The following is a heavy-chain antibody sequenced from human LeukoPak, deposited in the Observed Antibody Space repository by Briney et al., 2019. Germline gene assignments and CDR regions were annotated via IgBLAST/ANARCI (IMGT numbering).Heavy chain of an antibody. Sequence: GGSLRLSCVTSGFTFTIFGINWVRQDPGKGPEWVSYIEARSGITYYADSVQSRFTISRDNAKESVFLQMNGLRVDDTAVYYCARTYDFGRGPPGDAFDNWGQGTPVIVSS. D-gene: IGHD3-3*01. CDR2: IEARSGIT. V-gene: IGHV3-48*01. CDR1: GFTFTIFG. J-gene: IGHJ3*02. CDR3: ARTYDFGRGPPGDAFDN.